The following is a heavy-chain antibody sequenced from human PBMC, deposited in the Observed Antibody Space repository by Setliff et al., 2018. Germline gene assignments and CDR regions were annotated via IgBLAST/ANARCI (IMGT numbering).Heavy chain of an antibody. Sequence: PGGSLRLSCAASGFTFSRYWMSWVRQAPGKGLEWVSSISSSSSYIYYADSVKGRFTISRDNAKNSLYLQMNSLRAEDTAVYYCAKEERLHGDYGAFDYWGQGTLVTVSS. CDR1: GFTFSRYW. D-gene: IGHD4-17*01. V-gene: IGHV3-21*01. CDR2: ISSSSSYI. J-gene: IGHJ4*02. CDR3: AKEERLHGDYGAFDY.